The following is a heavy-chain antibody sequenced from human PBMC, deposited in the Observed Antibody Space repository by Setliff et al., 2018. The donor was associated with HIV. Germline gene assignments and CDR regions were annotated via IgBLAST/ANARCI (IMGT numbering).Heavy chain of an antibody. D-gene: IGHD1-26*01. Sequence: PGGSLRLSCAASGFTFSSYEMNWVRQAPGKGLEWVSFISTSGNRIHYADSVKGRFTISRDNAKNSLYLQMDSLSAEDTAVYYCAPLVGATGAPSYWGQGTLVTVSS. CDR2: ISTSGNRI. CDR3: APLVGATGAPSY. CDR1: GFTFSSYE. V-gene: IGHV3-48*03. J-gene: IGHJ4*02.